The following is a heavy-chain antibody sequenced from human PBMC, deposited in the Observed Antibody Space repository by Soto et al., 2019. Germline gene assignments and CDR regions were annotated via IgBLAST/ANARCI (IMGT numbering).Heavy chain of an antibody. V-gene: IGHV3-33*01. CDR1: GLTFSSYG. CDR3: ARGRGSGYDPFDY. CDR2: IWYDGSNK. J-gene: IGHJ4*02. D-gene: IGHD5-12*01. Sequence: GGSLRLSCAASGLTFSSYGMHWVRQAPGKGLEWVAVIWYDGSNKYYADSVKGRFTISRDNSKNTLYLQMNSLRAEDTAVYYCARGRGSGYDPFDYWGQGTLVTVSS.